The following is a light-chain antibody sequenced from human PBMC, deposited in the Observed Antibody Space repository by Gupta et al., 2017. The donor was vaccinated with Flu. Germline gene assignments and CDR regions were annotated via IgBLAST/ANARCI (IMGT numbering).Light chain of an antibody. Sequence: SPATLSASVGGRVTITCRASESISKWVAWYQQPSGAAPKLLIYTASSLTSGVPSRFSGSGSGTVFTLTISNLQPDDFAVYHCQRYKTEGTFGQGTKVEVK. CDR3: QRYKTEGT. J-gene: IGKJ1*01. CDR2: TAS. V-gene: IGKV1-5*03. CDR1: ESISKW.